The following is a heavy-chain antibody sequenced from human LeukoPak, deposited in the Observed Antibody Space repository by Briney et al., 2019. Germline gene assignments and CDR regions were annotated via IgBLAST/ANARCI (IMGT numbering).Heavy chain of an antibody. V-gene: IGHV1-8*02. CDR2: MDPNSGNT. J-gene: IGHJ4*02. Sequence: GASVKVSCKASGYTFTGYYMHWVRQAPGQGLEWMGWMDPNSGNTGYAQKFQGRVTMTSNNSITTAYMELSSLRSEDTAVYYCARWVSGWFPFDYWGQGTLVTVSS. CDR1: GYTFTGYY. CDR3: ARWVSGWFPFDY. D-gene: IGHD3-10*01.